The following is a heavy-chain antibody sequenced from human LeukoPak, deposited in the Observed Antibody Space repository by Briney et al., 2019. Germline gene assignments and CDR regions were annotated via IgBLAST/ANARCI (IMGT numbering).Heavy chain of an antibody. J-gene: IGHJ4*02. Sequence: GGSLRLSCAASGFTFSSYGMHWVRQAPGKGLEWVAVIWYDGSNKYYADSVKGRLTISRDNSKNTLYLQMNSLRAEDTAVYYCAMTDYGSFDYWGQGTLVTVSS. CDR1: GFTFSSYG. V-gene: IGHV3-33*01. D-gene: IGHD4-17*01. CDR2: IWYDGSNK. CDR3: AMTDYGSFDY.